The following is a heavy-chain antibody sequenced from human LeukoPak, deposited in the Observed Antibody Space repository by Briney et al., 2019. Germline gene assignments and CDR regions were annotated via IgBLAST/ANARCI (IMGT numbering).Heavy chain of an antibody. D-gene: IGHD3-22*01. CDR1: GSTFTGYY. CDR2: CNPNICGT. Sequence: ASVKLSRTASGSTFTGYYMHWERQAPGQPPGKGGWCNPNICGTNNAKKFQGRNTMARDTSISTAYMELSRLRSDDTAVYSCARGGNYYDSSGYLIHDYWGQGTLVTVSS. V-gene: IGHV1-2*02. J-gene: IGHJ4*02. CDR3: ARGGNYYDSSGYLIHDY.